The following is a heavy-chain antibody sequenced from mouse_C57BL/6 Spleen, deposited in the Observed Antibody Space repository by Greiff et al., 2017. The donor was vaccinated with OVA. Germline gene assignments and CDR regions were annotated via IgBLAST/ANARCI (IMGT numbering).Heavy chain of an antibody. CDR1: GYTFTSYG. V-gene: IGHV1-81*01. J-gene: IGHJ2*01. CDR2: IYPRSGNT. Sequence: VQLQQSGAELARPGASVKLSCKASGYTFTSYGISWVKQRTGQGLEWIGEIYPRSGNTYYNEKFKGKATLTADKSSSTAYMELRSLTSEDSAVYFCARRGSNLYFDYWGQGTTLTGSS. CDR3: ARRGSNLYFDY. D-gene: IGHD1-1*01.